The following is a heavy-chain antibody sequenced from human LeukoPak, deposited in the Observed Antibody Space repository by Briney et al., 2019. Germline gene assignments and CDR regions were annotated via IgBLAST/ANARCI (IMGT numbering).Heavy chain of an antibody. CDR3: AKYFASGSYYKLPH. J-gene: IGHJ1*01. D-gene: IGHD3-10*01. Sequence: SGGSLRLSCAASAFTFSSYAMSWVRQAPGKGLEWVSAISGSGGSTFYADSVKGRFTISRDNSKNTLYLQMNSLRAEDTAVYYCAKYFASGSYYKLPHWGQGTLVTVSS. V-gene: IGHV3-23*01. CDR2: ISGSGGST. CDR1: AFTFSSYA.